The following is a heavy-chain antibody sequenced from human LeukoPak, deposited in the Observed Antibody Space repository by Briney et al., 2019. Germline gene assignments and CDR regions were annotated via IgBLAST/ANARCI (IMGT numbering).Heavy chain of an antibody. CDR3: ARDGNGKSLDFDY. V-gene: IGHV3-21*01. J-gene: IGHJ4*02. CDR1: GFTFSSYS. D-gene: IGHD1-1*01. Sequence: GGSLRLSCAASGFTFSSYSMNWVRQAPGKGLEWVSSISSTSTYIYYADSVKGRFTISRDNAKNSLYLQMNSLRAEDTAVYYCARDGNGKSLDFDYWGQGTLVTVSS. CDR2: ISSTSTYI.